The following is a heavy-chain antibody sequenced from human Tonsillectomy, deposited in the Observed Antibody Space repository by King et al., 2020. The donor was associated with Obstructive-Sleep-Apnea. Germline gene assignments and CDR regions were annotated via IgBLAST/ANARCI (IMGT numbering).Heavy chain of an antibody. CDR2: ISSSSSTI. V-gene: IGHV3-48*04. J-gene: IGHJ4*02. CDR1: GFTFSSYS. Sequence: VQLVESGGGLVQPGGSLRLSCAASGFTFSSYSMNWVRQAPGKGLEWVSYISSSSSTIYYADSVKGRFTISRDNAKNSLYLQMNSLRAEDTAVYYCARDWGYYDSRGYYSGVEDYWGQGTLVTVSS. D-gene: IGHD3-22*01. CDR3: ARDWGYYDSRGYYSGVEDY.